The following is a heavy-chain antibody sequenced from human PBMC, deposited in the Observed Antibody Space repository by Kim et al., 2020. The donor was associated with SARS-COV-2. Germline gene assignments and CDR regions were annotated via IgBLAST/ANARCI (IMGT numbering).Heavy chain of an antibody. CDR1: GFAFSTYA. D-gene: IGHD5-18*01. CDR3: ARAPGTTTAINYFDS. Sequence: GGSLRLSCAASGFAFSTYALHWVRQAPGKGLEWVAVISNDATDKYYADSVRGRFTISRDNSRNTLYLQMNSLRGGDTALYYCARAPGTTTAINYFDSWG. V-gene: IGHV3-30*04. J-gene: IGHJ4*01. CDR2: ISNDATDK.